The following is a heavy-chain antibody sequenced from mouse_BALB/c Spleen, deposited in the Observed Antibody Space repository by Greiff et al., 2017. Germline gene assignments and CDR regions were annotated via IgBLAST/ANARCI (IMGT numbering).Heavy chain of an antibody. CDR1: GFTFNDTY. Sequence: VQLQQSGAELVKPGASVKLSCTASGFTFNDTYMHWVKQRPEQGLEWIGCIDPANGNTKYDPKFQGKATITADTSSNTAYLQLSSLTSEDAAVYYCAGAPDGSYDYAMDYWGQGTSVTVSS. CDR2: IDPANGNT. J-gene: IGHJ4*01. D-gene: IGHD1-1*02. CDR3: AGAPDGSYDYAMDY. V-gene: IGHV14-3*02.